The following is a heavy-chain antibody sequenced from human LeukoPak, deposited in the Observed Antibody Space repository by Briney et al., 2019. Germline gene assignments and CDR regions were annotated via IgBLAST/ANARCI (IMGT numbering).Heavy chain of an antibody. CDR1: GFTFSSYW. D-gene: IGHD3-10*01. CDR3: TRDLDGSGNYHWFDP. V-gene: IGHV3-74*01. CDR2: INGDGSTT. Sequence: PGGSLRLSCAASGFTFSSYWMHWVRQAPGKGLVWVSRINGDGSTTTYADSVKGRFTISRDNAKNTLYLQMNSLRAEDTAVDYCTRDLDGSGNYHWFDPWGQGTLVTVSS. J-gene: IGHJ5*02.